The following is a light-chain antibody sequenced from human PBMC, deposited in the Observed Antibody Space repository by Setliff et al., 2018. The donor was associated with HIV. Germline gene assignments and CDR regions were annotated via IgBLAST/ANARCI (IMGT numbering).Light chain of an antibody. Sequence: QSVLTQPASVSGSPGQSITISCTGTSSDVGGYNYVSWYQQHPCKAPKLMIYEVSNRPSGFSDRFSGSKSGNTASLTISGLQTEDEADYFCSSYTSSSPFYVFGTGTKVTVL. CDR1: SSDVGGYNY. V-gene: IGLV2-14*01. CDR2: EVS. J-gene: IGLJ1*01. CDR3: SSYTSSSPFYV.